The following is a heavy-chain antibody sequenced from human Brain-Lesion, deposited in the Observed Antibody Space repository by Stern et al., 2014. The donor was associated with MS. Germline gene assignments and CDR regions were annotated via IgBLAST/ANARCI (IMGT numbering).Heavy chain of an antibody. Sequence: QLVQSGPGLVKPSETLSLTCTVSGGSINTNNYYWGWIRQPPGKGLEWIGNIYSSGSTFYSPSLKSRVTMSVDTSKNQFSLTRGSVTAADTAVYYCARTGDDFGDYSLSYWGQGTLVTVSS. J-gene: IGHJ4*02. CDR1: GGSINTNNYY. V-gene: IGHV4-39*01. D-gene: IGHD4-17*01. CDR3: ARTGDDFGDYSLSY. CDR2: IYSSGST.